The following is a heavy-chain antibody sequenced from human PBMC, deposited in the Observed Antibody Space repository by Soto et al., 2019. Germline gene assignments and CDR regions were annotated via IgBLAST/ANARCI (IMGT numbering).Heavy chain of an antibody. CDR2: IYPGDSGT. J-gene: IGHJ6*02. D-gene: IGHD5-12*01. Sequence: PGESLTISCKGSGYSFTGYWIVWVRQMPGKGLEWMGIIYPGDSGTRYSPSFQGQVTISADKSISTAYLQWSSLKASDTAMYYCARQEMATIGLYGMDVWGQGTTVTVSS. CDR1: GYSFTGYW. V-gene: IGHV5-51*01. CDR3: ARQEMATIGLYGMDV.